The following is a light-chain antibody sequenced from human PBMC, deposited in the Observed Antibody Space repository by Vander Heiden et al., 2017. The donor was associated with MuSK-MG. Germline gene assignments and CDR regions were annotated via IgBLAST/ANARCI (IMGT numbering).Light chain of an antibody. CDR2: AAS. Sequence: DIQLTQSPSFLSASVGERVTITCRASQGISSYLAWYQQKPGKAPKLLIYAASTLQSGVPSRFSGSGSGTEFPLTISSLQAEDFATYYCQQLNSYPRFGQGTRVEIK. V-gene: IGKV1-9*01. J-gene: IGKJ5*01. CDR3: QQLNSYPR. CDR1: QGISSY.